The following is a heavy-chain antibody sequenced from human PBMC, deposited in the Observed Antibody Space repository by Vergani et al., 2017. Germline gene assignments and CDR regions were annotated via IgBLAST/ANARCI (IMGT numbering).Heavy chain of an antibody. V-gene: IGHV3-74*03. CDR1: GFSFNTYW. D-gene: IGHD5-18*01. CDR2: IDEYGNRA. Sequence: EVQLVESGGGSVQSGGSLRLSCVASGFSFNTYWMHWVRQVPGKGLMWVARIDEYGNRATYGDFETGRFTISRDNSKNTLYLQMNSLRAEDTAVYYCAKVVRRWIQLWLLGFAFDIWGQGTMVTVSS. CDR3: AKVVRRWIQLWLLGFAFDI. J-gene: IGHJ3*02.